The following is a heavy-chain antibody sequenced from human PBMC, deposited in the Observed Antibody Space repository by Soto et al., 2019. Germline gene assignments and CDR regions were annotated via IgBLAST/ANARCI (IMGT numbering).Heavy chain of an antibody. CDR3: VKEGYYYDSSGYYYGWFDP. V-gene: IGHV3-64D*06. J-gene: IGHJ5*02. Sequence: GGSLRLSCASSGCTFSSYAMILVRQATGKGLECVSAISSNGGSTYYADSVKGRFTISRDNSKNTLYLQMSSLRAEDTAVYYCVKEGYYYDSSGYYYGWFDPWGQGTLVTVSS. CDR2: ISSNGGST. D-gene: IGHD3-22*01. CDR1: GCTFSSYA.